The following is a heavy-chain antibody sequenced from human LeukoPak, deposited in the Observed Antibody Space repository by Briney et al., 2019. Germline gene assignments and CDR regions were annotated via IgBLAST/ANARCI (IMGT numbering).Heavy chain of an antibody. CDR2: INPNSGGT. V-gene: IGHV1-2*02. J-gene: IGHJ4*02. D-gene: IGHD6-13*01. CDR3: ARAIAAAGEFDY. CDR1: GYTFTGYY. Sequence: ASVKVSCKASGYTFTGYYMHWVRQAPGHGLEWMGWINPNSGGTNYAQKFQGRVTMTRDTSISTAYMELSRLRSDDTAVYYCARAIAAAGEFDYWGQGTLVTVSS.